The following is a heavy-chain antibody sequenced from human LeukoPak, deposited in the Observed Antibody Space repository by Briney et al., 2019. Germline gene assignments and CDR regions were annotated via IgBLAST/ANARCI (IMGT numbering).Heavy chain of an antibody. V-gene: IGHV1-2*02. J-gene: IGHJ4*02. D-gene: IGHD3-22*01. Sequence: ASVKVSCKASGYTFTGYYMHWVRQAPGQGLEWMGWINPNSGGTNYAQKFQGRVTMTRDTSISTAYMELSRLRSDDTAVYYCARDDYYDSSGYFVYWGQGTLVTVSS. CDR1: GYTFTGYY. CDR2: INPNSGGT. CDR3: ARDDYYDSSGYFVY.